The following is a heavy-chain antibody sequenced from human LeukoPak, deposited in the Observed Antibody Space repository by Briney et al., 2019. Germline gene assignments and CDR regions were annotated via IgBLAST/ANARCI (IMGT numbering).Heavy chain of an antibody. Sequence: GGSLRLSCAASGFTFSSYSMNWVRQAPGKGLEWVSSISSIGSYIYYADSVKGRFTTSRDNFKSTLYLQMNSLRAEDTAVYYCAKGLTWDSTSCSDWGQGTLVTVSS. J-gene: IGHJ4*02. CDR2: ISSIGSYI. D-gene: IGHD2-2*01. CDR3: AKGLTWDSTSCSD. V-gene: IGHV3-21*04. CDR1: GFTFSSYS.